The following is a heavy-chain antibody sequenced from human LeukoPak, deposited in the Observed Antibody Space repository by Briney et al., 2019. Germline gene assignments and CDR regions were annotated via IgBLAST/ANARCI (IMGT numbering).Heavy chain of an antibody. CDR3: ASSYYDFWSGYHDAFDI. J-gene: IGHJ3*02. CDR2: IKQDGSEK. D-gene: IGHD3-3*01. CDR1: GFTFSSYW. V-gene: IGHV3-7*01. Sequence: GGSLRLSCAASGFTFSSYWVSWVRQAPGKGLEWVANIKQDGSEKYYVDSVKGRFTISRDNAKNSLYLQMNSLRAEDTAVYYCASSYYDFWSGYHDAFDIWGQGTMVTLSS.